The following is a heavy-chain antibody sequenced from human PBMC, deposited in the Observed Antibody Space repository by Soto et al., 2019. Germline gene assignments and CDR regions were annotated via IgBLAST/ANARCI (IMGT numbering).Heavy chain of an antibody. J-gene: IGHJ4*02. CDR2: ISYDGSNK. D-gene: IGHD2-2*01. Sequence: PGGSLRLSCAASGLTFSSYGMHWVRQAPGKGLEWVAVISYDGSNKYYADSVKGRFTISRDNSKNTLYLQMNSLRAEDTAVYYCAKDSPHCSSTSCFLGYSFDYWGQGTLVTVS. CDR3: AKDSPHCSSTSCFLGYSFDY. V-gene: IGHV3-30*18. CDR1: GLTFSSYG.